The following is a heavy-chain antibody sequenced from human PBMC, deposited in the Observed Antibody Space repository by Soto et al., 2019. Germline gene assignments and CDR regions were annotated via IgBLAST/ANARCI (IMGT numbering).Heavy chain of an antibody. V-gene: IGHV1-69*01. J-gene: IGHJ4*02. CDR3: ARPRVRYSYGYVGYFDS. Sequence: QVQLVQSGAEVKQPGSSVKVSCKASGCTFSSYAISWVRQAPGQGLEWMGGIIPIFGTANYAQKFQGRVTITADESTSTAYMELSSLRYEDTAGYYGARPRVRYSYGYVGYFDSWGQGTLVTVSS. CDR1: GCTFSSYA. D-gene: IGHD5-18*01. CDR2: IIPIFGTA.